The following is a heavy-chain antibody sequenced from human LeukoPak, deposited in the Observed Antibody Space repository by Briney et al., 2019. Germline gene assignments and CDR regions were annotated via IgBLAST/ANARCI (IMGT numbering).Heavy chain of an antibody. V-gene: IGHV1-2*02. CDR3: AREMATMDPMVY. J-gene: IGHJ4*02. Sequence: ASVKVSCKASGYTFTGYYMHWARQAPGQGLEWMGWINPNSGGTNYAQKFQGRVTMTRDTSISTAYMELSRLRSDDTAVYYCAREMATMDPMVYWGQGTLVTVSS. D-gene: IGHD5-24*01. CDR2: INPNSGGT. CDR1: GYTFTGYY.